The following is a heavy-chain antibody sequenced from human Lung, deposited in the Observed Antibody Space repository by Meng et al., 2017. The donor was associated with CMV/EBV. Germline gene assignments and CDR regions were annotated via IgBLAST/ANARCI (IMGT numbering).Heavy chain of an antibody. Sequence: ASVKVSCKASGYTFPQFGISWLRQAPGRGLEWMGWIRPYNGNTDYAQKFQGRITMTTDTSTRTIYMELRGLRSDDTAVYYCARWYGSGSYYSGYWGQGTLVTVSS. D-gene: IGHD3-10*01. CDR3: ARWYGSGSYYSGY. J-gene: IGHJ4*02. CDR2: IRPYNGNT. CDR1: GYTFPQFG. V-gene: IGHV1-18*01.